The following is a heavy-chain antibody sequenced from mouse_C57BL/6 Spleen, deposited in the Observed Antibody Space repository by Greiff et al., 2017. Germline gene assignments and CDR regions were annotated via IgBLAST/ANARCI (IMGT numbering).Heavy chain of an antibody. Sequence: QVQLQQSGAELARPGASVKMSCKASGYTFTSYTLHWVKQRPGQGLEWIGYFNPSSGYTKYNQKFKDKATLTADKSSSTAYMQLSSLTSADSAVYYCARPSNYAAWFAYWGQGTLVTVSA. CDR1: GYTFTSYT. J-gene: IGHJ3*01. CDR2: FNPSSGYT. V-gene: IGHV1-4*01. CDR3: ARPSNYAAWFAY. D-gene: IGHD2-5*01.